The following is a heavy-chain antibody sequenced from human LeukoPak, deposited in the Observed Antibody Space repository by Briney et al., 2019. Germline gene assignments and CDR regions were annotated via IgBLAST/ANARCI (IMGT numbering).Heavy chain of an antibody. Sequence: SETLSLTCTVSGGSISSGSYYWRWIRQPAGTGLEWIGRIYTSGSTNYNPSLKSRVTISVDTSKNQFSLKLSSVTAADTAVYYCAREGDYDILTGYYRTFNIWGQGTMVTVSS. D-gene: IGHD3-9*01. CDR1: GGSISSGSYY. CDR3: AREGDYDILTGYYRTFNI. V-gene: IGHV4-61*02. J-gene: IGHJ3*02. CDR2: IYTSGST.